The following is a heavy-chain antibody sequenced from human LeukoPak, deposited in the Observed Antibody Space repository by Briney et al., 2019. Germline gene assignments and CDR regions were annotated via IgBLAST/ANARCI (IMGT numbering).Heavy chain of an antibody. CDR2: VSGTGITT. J-gene: IGHJ4*02. D-gene: IGHD2-8*01. Sequence: GGSLRLSCAASGLTFTSYAMSWVRQAPGKGLEWVSSVSGTGITTYYADSVKGRFTVSRDNSKDTVYLQMNSLRGEDTAVYYCAKELMGFDYWGRDPWSPSPQ. V-gene: IGHV3-23*01. CDR1: GLTFTSYA. CDR3: AKELMGFDY.